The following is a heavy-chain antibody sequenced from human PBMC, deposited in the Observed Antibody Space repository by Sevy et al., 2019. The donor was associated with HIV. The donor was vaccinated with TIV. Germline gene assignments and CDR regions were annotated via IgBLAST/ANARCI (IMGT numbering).Heavy chain of an antibody. CDR1: GGSITSLY. J-gene: IGHJ4*02. V-gene: IGHV4-59*11. Sequence: SETLSLTCTVSGGSITSLYWNWIRQLPGKGLEWIAIIYYNGHINYNPSLKSRVTLSLDTSKNQFSLRLSSLTAADTAMYYCAGENAWGRGYSWGQGTLVTVSS. D-gene: IGHD1-26*01. CDR2: IYYNGHI. CDR3: AGENAWGRGYS.